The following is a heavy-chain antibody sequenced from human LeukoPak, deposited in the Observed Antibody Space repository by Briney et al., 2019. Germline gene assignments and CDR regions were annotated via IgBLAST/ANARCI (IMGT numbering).Heavy chain of an antibody. Sequence: GGSLRLSCAPSGFTASNTYKRWARQAPGKGREWVSLIYSNGRTDYTDSVKGRFSISRDNSKNTMYLQMNSLRAEDTAMYYCARDVGPWGQGTLVTVSS. CDR2: IYSNGRT. D-gene: IGHD2-15*01. CDR1: GFTASNTY. V-gene: IGHV3-53*01. J-gene: IGHJ5*02. CDR3: ARDVGP.